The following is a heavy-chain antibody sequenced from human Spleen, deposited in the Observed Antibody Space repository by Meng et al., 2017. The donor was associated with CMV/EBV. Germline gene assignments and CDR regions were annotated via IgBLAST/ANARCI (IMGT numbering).Heavy chain of an antibody. D-gene: IGHD2-2*02. J-gene: IGHJ4*02. Sequence: GESLKISCAASGFTFSSYAMSWVRQAPGKGLEWVSAISGSGGSAYYADSVKGRFTISRDNSKNTLYLQMNSLRAEDTAVYYCAREGYCSSTSCYTGIDYWGQGTLVTVSS. V-gene: IGHV3-23*01. CDR2: ISGSGGSA. CDR3: AREGYCSSTSCYTGIDY. CDR1: GFTFSSYA.